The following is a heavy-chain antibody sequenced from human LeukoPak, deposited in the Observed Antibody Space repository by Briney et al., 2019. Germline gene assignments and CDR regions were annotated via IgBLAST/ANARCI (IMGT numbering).Heavy chain of an antibody. Sequence: PGGSLRLSCAASGFTFSSYAMSWVRQAPGKGLEWVSAISGSGGSTYYADSVKGRFTISRDNSKNTLYLQMNSLRAEDTAVYYCAKNSGWGYSYGTDYWGQGTLVTVSS. CDR1: GFTFSSYA. D-gene: IGHD5-18*01. CDR3: AKNSGWGYSYGTDY. V-gene: IGHV3-23*01. CDR2: ISGSGGST. J-gene: IGHJ4*02.